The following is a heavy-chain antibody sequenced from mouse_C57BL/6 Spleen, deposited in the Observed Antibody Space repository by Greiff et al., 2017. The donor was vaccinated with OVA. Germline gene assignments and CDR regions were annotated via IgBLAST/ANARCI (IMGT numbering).Heavy chain of an antibody. CDR1: GFSFNTYA. D-gene: IGHD1-1*01. Sequence: EVHLVESGGGLVQPKGSLKLSCAASGFSFNTYAMNWVRQAPGKGLEWVARIRSKSNNYATYYADSVKDRFTISRDDSESMLYLQMNNLKTEDTAMYYCASTTVVAGDAMDYWGQGTSVTVSS. V-gene: IGHV10-1*01. CDR2: IRSKSNNYAT. CDR3: ASTTVVAGDAMDY. J-gene: IGHJ4*01.